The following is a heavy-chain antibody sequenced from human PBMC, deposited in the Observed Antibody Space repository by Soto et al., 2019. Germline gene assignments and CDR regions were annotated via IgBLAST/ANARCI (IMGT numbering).Heavy chain of an antibody. CDR1: GGSISGHY. CDR3: ARHSISVAAFDY. J-gene: IGHJ4*02. Sequence: SETLSLTCTVSGGSISGHYWSWIRQPPGKGLEWIGYIYYSGNTYYNPSLRSRLTVSVDTSKNHFSLKLSSVTAADTAVYYCARHSISVAAFDYWGQGTLVTVSS. D-gene: IGHD6-19*01. CDR2: IYYSGNT. V-gene: IGHV4-59*04.